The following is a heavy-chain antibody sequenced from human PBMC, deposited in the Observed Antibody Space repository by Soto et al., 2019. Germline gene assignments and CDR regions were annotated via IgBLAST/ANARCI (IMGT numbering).Heavy chain of an antibody. CDR1: GYTFTSYG. D-gene: IGHD3-22*01. CDR3: ARDLIVDGPDNYAMDV. V-gene: IGHV1-18*04. Sequence: GASVKVSCKASGYTFTSYGISWVRQAPGQGLEWMGWISAYNGNTNYAQKLQGRVTMTTDTVTDTAYMQLNRLTSDDTAVYYCARDLIVDGPDNYAMDVWGQGTTVTVSS. J-gene: IGHJ6*02. CDR2: ISAYNGNT.